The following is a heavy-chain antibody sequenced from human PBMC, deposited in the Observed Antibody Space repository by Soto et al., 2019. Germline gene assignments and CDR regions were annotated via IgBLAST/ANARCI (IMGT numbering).Heavy chain of an antibody. V-gene: IGHV4-39*01. CDR2: IYYSGST. CDR1: GGSISSSSYY. Sequence: SETRSLTCTVSGGSISSSSYYWGWIRQPPGKGLEWIGSIYYSGSTYYNPSLKSRVTISVDTSKNQFSLKLSSVTAADTAVYYCARYYGYEVFDYWGQGTLVT. J-gene: IGHJ4*02. CDR3: ARYYGYEVFDY. D-gene: IGHD3-16*01.